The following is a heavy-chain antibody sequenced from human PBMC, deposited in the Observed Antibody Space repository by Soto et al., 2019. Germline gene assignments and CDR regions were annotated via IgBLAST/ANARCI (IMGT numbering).Heavy chain of an antibody. J-gene: IGHJ4*02. CDR1: GGSISSYY. V-gene: IGHV4-59*01. D-gene: IGHD3-3*01. Sequence: SETLSLTCTVSGGSISSYYWSWIRQPPGKGKEWIGYIYYSGSTNYNPSLKSRVTISVNTSKNQFSLKLSSVTAADTAVYYCARGKTIPEYFVFWSGPGALFDYWGQGTLVTVSS. CDR2: IYYSGST. CDR3: ARGKTIPEYFVFWSGPGALFDY.